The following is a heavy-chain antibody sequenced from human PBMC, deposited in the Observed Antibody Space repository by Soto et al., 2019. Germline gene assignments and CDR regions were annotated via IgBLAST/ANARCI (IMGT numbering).Heavy chain of an antibody. CDR1: GYTFTSYG. V-gene: IGHV1-18*01. Sequence: ASVKVSCKASGYTFTSYGISWVRQAPGQGLEWMGWISADNGNTNYAQKLQGRVTMTTDTSTGTAYMELSSLRSEDTAVYYCATYPSEGGYDSPFDYWGQGTLVTVSS. D-gene: IGHD5-12*01. CDR3: ATYPSEGGYDSPFDY. J-gene: IGHJ4*02. CDR2: ISADNGNT.